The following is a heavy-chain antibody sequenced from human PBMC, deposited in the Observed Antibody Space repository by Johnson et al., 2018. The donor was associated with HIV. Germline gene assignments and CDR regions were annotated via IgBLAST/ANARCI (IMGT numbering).Heavy chain of an antibody. D-gene: IGHD6-13*01. CDR3: ARMVDSSSWTPDAFDI. CDR1: GFTFSSYA. CDR2: ISGSGGST. V-gene: IGHV3-23*04. Sequence: VQLVESGGGLIQPGGSLRLSCAASGFTFSSYAMSWVRQAPGKGLESVSAISGSGGSTYYADSVKGRFTISRDNSKNTLYLQMNSLRAEDTAVYYCARMVDSSSWTPDAFDIWGQGTMVTVSS. J-gene: IGHJ3*02.